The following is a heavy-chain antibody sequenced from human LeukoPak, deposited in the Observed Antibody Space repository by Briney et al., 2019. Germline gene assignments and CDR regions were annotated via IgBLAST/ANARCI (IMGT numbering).Heavy chain of an antibody. V-gene: IGHV3-15*01. CDR1: GLPFTNAW. Sequence: PGGSLRLSCSASGLPFTNAWMSWVRQAPGKGLEWIGRIKGKVDGGTTDHAAPVKGRFTISRDDSRNTLYLQMNSLKIEDTAVYYCFTRGYWGQGTLVTVSS. CDR2: IKGKVDGGTT. J-gene: IGHJ4*02. CDR3: FTRGY.